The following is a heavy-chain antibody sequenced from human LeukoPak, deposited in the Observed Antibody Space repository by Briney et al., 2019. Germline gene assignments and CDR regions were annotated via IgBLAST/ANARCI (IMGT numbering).Heavy chain of an antibody. V-gene: IGHV4-39*01. J-gene: IGHJ5*02. CDR3: ARHIQVTFRVSRLGWFDA. Sequence: TPSETLSLTCTVSGGSISSRPYYWGWVRQPPGKGLEWIGTISYSGTTYYSPSLKSRVTISLDTSKNQFSLKLSSVTAADTAVYYCARHIQVTFRVSRLGWFDAWGQGTLVTVSS. CDR2: ISYSGTT. D-gene: IGHD3-9*01. CDR1: GGSISSRPYY.